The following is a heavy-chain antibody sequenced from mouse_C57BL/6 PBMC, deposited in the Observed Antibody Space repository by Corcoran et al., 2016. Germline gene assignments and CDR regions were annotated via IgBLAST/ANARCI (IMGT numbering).Heavy chain of an antibody. CDR2: INTYSGVP. CDR3: ARTKFAYGTRYYYAMDY. J-gene: IGHJ4*01. V-gene: IGHV9-3*01. CDR1: GYTFTTYG. D-gene: IGHD2-1*01. Sequence: QIQLVQSGPELKKPGETVKISCKASGYTFTTYGMSWVKQAPGKGLKWMGWINTYSGVPTYADDFKGRFAFSLETSDSTAYLQINNLKNEDTATYFCARTKFAYGTRYYYAMDYWGQGTSVTVSS.